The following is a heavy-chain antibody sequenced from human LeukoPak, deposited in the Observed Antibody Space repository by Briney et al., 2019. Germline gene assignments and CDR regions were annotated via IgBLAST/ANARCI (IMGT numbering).Heavy chain of an antibody. CDR3: GKDEYYYGSGSYTFDQ. CDR2: IQYDGTNK. V-gene: IGHV3-30*02. J-gene: IGHJ4*02. Sequence: GGSLRLSCAAFGFTFSSYGMHWVRQAPGKGLEWVAFIQYDGTNKYHADSVKGRFTISRDSSKNTLYLQMNSLRPEDTAVYYCGKDEYYYGSGSYTFDQWGQGTLVTVSS. D-gene: IGHD3-10*01. CDR1: GFTFSSYG.